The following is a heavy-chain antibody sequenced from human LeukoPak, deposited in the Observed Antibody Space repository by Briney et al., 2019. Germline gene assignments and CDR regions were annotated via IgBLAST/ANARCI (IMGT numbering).Heavy chain of an antibody. D-gene: IGHD3-9*01. CDR3: ANAPRLVIPGDAFDI. V-gene: IGHV3-23*01. J-gene: IGHJ3*02. Sequence: PGGSLRLSCAASGFNFDTYAMSWVRQAPGKGLEWVSVISGSGNTMYYADSVKGRFTISRDKSKNTLHLRMSSLRVEDTAVYYCANAPRLVIPGDAFDIWGQGTMVTVSS. CDR2: ISGSGNTM. CDR1: GFNFDTYA.